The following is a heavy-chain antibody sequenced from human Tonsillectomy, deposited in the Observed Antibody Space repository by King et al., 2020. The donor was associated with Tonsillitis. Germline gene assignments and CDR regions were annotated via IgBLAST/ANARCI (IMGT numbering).Heavy chain of an antibody. CDR1: GYTFTNHY. J-gene: IGHJ6*03. CDR3: ARGDAMRSCFYYYMDV. CDR2: INPSGGST. D-gene: IGHD2-2*01. Sequence: VQLVQSGAEVKKPGASVKVSCKASGYTFTNHYMHWVRQAPGQVLEWMGTINPSGGSTSYAQKFQGRVTVTRDTSTSTVYMELSSLRSEDTAVYYCARGDAMRSCFYYYMDVWGKGTTVTVSS. V-gene: IGHV1-46*01.